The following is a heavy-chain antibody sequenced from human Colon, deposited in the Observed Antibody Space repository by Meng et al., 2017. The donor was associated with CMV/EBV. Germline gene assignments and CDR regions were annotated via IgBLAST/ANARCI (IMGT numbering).Heavy chain of an antibody. D-gene: IGHD6-19*01. Sequence: GGSLRLSCAASGFTFSSYAMGWDRQAPGKGLEWVSAISGGGGSTSYADSVKGRSTISRDTSKNTLYLQMNSLRAEDTPVYYCAKMTTAQWLIFDWGQGSLVTVSS. CDR1: GFTFSSYA. CDR3: AKMTTAQWLIFD. V-gene: IGHV3-23*01. CDR2: ISGGGGST. J-gene: IGHJ4*02.